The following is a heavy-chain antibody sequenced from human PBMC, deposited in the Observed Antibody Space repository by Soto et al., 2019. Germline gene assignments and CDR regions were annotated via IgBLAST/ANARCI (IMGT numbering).Heavy chain of an antibody. CDR1: GYTFTSYG. CDR2: ISAYNGNT. J-gene: IGHJ3*02. D-gene: IGHD1-26*01. Sequence: ASVKVSCKVSGYTFTSYGISWVRQAPGQGLEWMGWISAYNGNTNYAQKLQGRVTMTTDTSTSTAYMELRSLRSDDTAVYYCARGWRVGATSRDAFDIWGQGTMVTVSS. CDR3: ARGWRVGATSRDAFDI. V-gene: IGHV1-18*04.